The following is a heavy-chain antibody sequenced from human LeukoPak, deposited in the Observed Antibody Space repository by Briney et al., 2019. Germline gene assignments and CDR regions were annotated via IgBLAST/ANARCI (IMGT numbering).Heavy chain of an antibody. CDR2: IYYSGST. V-gene: IGHV4-59*08. CDR1: GGSISSYY. J-gene: IGHJ4*02. CDR3: ARRGYSSGFYYFDY. Sequence: SETLSLTCTVSGGSISSYYWSWIRQPPGKGLECIGDIYYSGSTNYSPSPKSRVTISVETSKNQFSLKLTSVTAADTAVYYCARRGYSSGFYYFDYWGQGTLVTVPS. D-gene: IGHD6-19*01.